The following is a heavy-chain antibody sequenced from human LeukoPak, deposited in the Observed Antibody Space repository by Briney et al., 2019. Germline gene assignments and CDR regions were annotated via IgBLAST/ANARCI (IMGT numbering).Heavy chain of an antibody. CDR1: GGSISSYY. D-gene: IGHD3-22*01. J-gene: IGHJ6*03. V-gene: IGHV4-59*01. CDR3: ARTTYYYDSSGYYSGDYYYYYMDV. CDR2: IYYSGST. Sequence: SSETLSLTCTVSGGSISSYYWSWIRQPPGKGLEWIGYIYYSGSTNYNPSLKSRVTISVDTSKNQFSLKLSSVTAADTAVYYCARTTYYYDSSGYYSGDYYYYYMDVWGKGTTVTVSS.